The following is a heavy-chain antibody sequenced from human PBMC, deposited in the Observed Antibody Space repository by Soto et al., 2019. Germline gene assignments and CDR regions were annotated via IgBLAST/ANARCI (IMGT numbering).Heavy chain of an antibody. CDR2: ISGSGGST. J-gene: IGHJ6*03. CDR1: GFTFSSYA. V-gene: IGHV3-23*01. D-gene: IGHD3-16*02. Sequence: GGSLRLSCAASGFTFSSYAMSWVRQAPGKGLEWVSAISGSGGSTYYADSVKGRFTISRDNSKNTLYLQMNSLRAEDTAVYYCAKDGSYPYYYYYYMDVWGKGTTVTVSS. CDR3: AKDGSYPYYYYYYMDV.